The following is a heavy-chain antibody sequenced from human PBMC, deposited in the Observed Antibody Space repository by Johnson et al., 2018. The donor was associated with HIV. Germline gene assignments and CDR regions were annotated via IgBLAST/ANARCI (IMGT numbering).Heavy chain of an antibody. Sequence: EVQLVESGGGVVRPGGSLRLSCAASGFTFDDYGMSWVRQAPGKGLEWVSGIHWNCGSTGYADSVKGRFTISRDNAKNSLYLQMNSLRAEDTALYYCARGAPEDIVVVPAAFDIWGQGTMVTVSS. D-gene: IGHD2-2*01. CDR2: IHWNCGST. J-gene: IGHJ3*02. CDR3: ARGAPEDIVVVPAAFDI. CDR1: GFTFDDYG. V-gene: IGHV3-20*04.